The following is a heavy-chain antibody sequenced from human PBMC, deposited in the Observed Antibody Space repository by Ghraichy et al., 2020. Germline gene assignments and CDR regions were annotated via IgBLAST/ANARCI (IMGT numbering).Heavy chain of an antibody. J-gene: IGHJ4*02. V-gene: IGHV1-18*01. CDR1: GYTFTSYG. Sequence: ASVKVSCKASGYTFTSYGISWVRQAPGQGLEWMGWISAYNGNTNYAQKLQGRVTMTTDTSTSTAYMELRSLRSDDTAVYYCARALLEVVTIFGVATPATFDYWGQGTLVTVSS. CDR3: ARALLEVVTIFGVATPATFDY. CDR2: ISAYNGNT. D-gene: IGHD3-3*01.